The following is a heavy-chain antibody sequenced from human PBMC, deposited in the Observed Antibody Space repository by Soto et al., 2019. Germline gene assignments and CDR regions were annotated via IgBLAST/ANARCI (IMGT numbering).Heavy chain of an antibody. CDR2: ISADGSDK. Sequence: HPGGSLRLSCAASGFTFSSYAMSWVRQAPGKGLEWVAAISADGSDKYFSGSVKGRFTISRDNSKNTLFLQMNSLRVEDTAVYYCVKGSDVARQELDYWGQGTLVTVSS. CDR1: GFTFSSYA. J-gene: IGHJ4*02. V-gene: IGHV3-30*18. D-gene: IGHD3-3*01. CDR3: VKGSDVARQELDY.